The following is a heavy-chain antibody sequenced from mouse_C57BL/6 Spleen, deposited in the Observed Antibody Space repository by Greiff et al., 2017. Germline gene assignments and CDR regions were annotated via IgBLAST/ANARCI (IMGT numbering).Heavy chain of an antibody. D-gene: IGHD1-1*01. CDR3: ARAYGSSYGEDAMDY. J-gene: IGHJ4*01. CDR1: GYTFTTYP. Sequence: VKLQESGAELVKPGASVKMSCKASGYTFTTYPIEWMKQNHGKSLEWIGNFHPYNDDTKYNEKFKGKATLTVEKSSSTVYLELSRLTSDDSAVYYCARAYGSSYGEDAMDYWGQGTSVTVSS. V-gene: IGHV1-47*01. CDR2: FHPYNDDT.